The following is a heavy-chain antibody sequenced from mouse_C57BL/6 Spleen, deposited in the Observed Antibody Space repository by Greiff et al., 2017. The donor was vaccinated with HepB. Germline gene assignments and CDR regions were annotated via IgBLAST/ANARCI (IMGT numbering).Heavy chain of an antibody. V-gene: IGHV14-1*01. CDR2: IDPEDGDT. CDR1: GFNIKDYY. Sequence: VQLQQSGAELVRPGASVKLSCTASGFNIKDYYMHWVKQRPEQGLEWIGRIDPEDGDTEYAPKFQGKATMTADTSSNTAYLQLSSLTSEDTAVYYCTTGWITTVVADFDYWGQGTTLTVSS. J-gene: IGHJ2*01. CDR3: TTGWITTVVADFDY. D-gene: IGHD1-1*01.